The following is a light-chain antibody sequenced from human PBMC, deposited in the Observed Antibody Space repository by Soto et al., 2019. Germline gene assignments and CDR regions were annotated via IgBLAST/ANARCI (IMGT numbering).Light chain of an antibody. V-gene: IGKV1-39*01. CDR1: QSSSSY. Sequence: DIQMTQSPSSLSASVGDRVTITCRASQSSSSYLNWYQQKPWKASKLLIYAASSLQSGVPSSFSGSDSRTKITHTIFSQHPADFPPHICPQSYSTPFTLGAGTKVSSK. CDR2: AAS. CDR3: PQSYSTPFT. J-gene: IGKJ3*01.